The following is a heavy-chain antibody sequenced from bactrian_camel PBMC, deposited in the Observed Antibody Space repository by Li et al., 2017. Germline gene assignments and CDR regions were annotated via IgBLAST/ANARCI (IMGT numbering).Heavy chain of an antibody. CDR3: AGDQSKYWYVY. D-gene: IGHD1*01. CDR2: IYTGGGDP. CDR1: GFTFGTDY. V-gene: IGHV3S1*01. J-gene: IGHJ4*01. Sequence: HVQLVESGGGLVQPGGSMRLSCAVSGFTFGTDYMMWVRQAPGKGLEWVATIYTGGGDPYYADSMKDRFTISKDNAKNTLYLQITNLKPEDTAMYYCAGDQSKYWYVYWGQGTQVTVS.